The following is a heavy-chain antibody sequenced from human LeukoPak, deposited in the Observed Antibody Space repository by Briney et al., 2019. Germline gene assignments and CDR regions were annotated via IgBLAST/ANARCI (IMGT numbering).Heavy chain of an antibody. CDR3: ARFLLWFGELSFDY. Sequence: SETLSLTCTVSGGSISSYYWSWIRQPPGKGLEWIGEIYHSGSTNYNPSLKSRVTISVDKSKNQFSLKLSSVTAADTAVYYCARFLLWFGELSFDYWGQGTLVTVSS. D-gene: IGHD3-10*01. J-gene: IGHJ4*02. V-gene: IGHV4-59*01. CDR2: IYHSGST. CDR1: GGSISSYY.